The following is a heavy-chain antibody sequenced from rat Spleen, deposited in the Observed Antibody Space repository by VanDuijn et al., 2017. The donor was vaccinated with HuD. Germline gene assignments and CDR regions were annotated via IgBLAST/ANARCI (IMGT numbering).Heavy chain of an antibody. J-gene: IGHJ3*01. CDR3: VRQDTSGYSNWFTY. D-gene: IGHD4-3*01. V-gene: IGHV5-25*01. CDR1: GFTFSHYD. Sequence: EVQLVESGGGLVQPGRSMKLSCAASGFTFSHYDMAWVRQAPTKGLEWVASISPSGTGTYYRDSVKGRFTVSRDNAKSTLYLQMDSLRSEDTATYYCVRQDTSGYSNWFTYWGQGTLVTVSS. CDR2: ISPSGTGT.